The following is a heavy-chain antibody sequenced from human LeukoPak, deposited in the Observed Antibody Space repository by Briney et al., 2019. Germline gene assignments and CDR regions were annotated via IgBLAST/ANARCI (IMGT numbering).Heavy chain of an antibody. D-gene: IGHD2-15*01. Sequence: PGGSLRLSCAASGFTFSNYEMNWVRQAPGKGLEGVSYISTSGSAIYYPDSVKSPFTISRDNTKNSLYLQMNSLRAEDTAVYYCARGSGGSVWGQGTLVTVSS. CDR3: ARGSGGSV. CDR1: GFTFSNYE. V-gene: IGHV3-48*03. J-gene: IGHJ4*02. CDR2: ISTSGSAI.